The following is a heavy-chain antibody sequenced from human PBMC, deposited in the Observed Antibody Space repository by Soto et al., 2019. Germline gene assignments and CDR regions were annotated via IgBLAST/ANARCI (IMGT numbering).Heavy chain of an antibody. CDR2: INWKSDI. Sequence: GGSLRLSCAVSGFTFDDNAMHWVRQAPEKGLEWVSGINWKSDIGYADSVKGRFTISRDNAENSLYLQMNSLRAEDTALYYCAISQDRGGRTTFIYWGQGTQVTVSSDVWGQGTTVTVSS. J-gene: IGHJ6*02. CDR3: AISQDRGGRTTFIYWGQGTQVTVSSDV. V-gene: IGHV3-9*01. D-gene: IGHD3-16*01. CDR1: GFTFDDNA.